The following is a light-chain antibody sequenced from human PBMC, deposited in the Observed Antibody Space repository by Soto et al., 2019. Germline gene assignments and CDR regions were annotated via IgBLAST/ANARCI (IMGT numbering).Light chain of an antibody. Sequence: DIQMTQSPSTLSASVGDSVTITCRASQSVGTWLAWYQQKPGKAPKLLIYQASTLETGVPSRFSGSASGTEFAITIRSLQPDDFATYYCKQFHGYSPWTFGPGTRVELK. CDR2: QAS. J-gene: IGKJ1*01. CDR1: QSVGTW. CDR3: KQFHGYSPWT. V-gene: IGKV1-5*03.